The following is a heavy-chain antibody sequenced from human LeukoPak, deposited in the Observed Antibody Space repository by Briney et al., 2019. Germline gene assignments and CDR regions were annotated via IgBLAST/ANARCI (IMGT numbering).Heavy chain of an antibody. CDR1: GFTFDDYA. CDR2: ISWNSGSI. J-gene: IGHJ2*01. CDR3: AKAQYSGSWRRGWYFDL. V-gene: IGHV3-9*01. D-gene: IGHD6-13*01. Sequence: GGSLRLSCAASGFTFDDYAMRWIRQPPGKGLEWVSGISWNSGSIGYADSVKGRFTTSRDNAKNSLYLQMNSLSAEDTALYYCAKAQYSGSWRRGWYFDLWGRGTLVTVSS.